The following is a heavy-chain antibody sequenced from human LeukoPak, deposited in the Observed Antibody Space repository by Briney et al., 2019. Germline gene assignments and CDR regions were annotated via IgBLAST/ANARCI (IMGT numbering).Heavy chain of an antibody. CDR2: ISGSGGST. D-gene: IGHD2-2*01. CDR1: GFTVSSNY. CDR3: AKERFVVVPAAMDY. V-gene: IGHV3-23*01. J-gene: IGHJ4*02. Sequence: GGSLRLSCAASGFTVSSNYMSWVRQAPGKGLEWVSAISGSGGSTYYADSVKGRFTISRDNSKNTLYLKMNSMRAEDTAVYYCAKERFVVVPAAMDYWGQGTLVTVSS.